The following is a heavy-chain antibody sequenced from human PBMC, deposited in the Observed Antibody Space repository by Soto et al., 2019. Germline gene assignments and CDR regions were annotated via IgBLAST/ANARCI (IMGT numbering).Heavy chain of an antibody. CDR2: FYHSGST. J-gene: IGHJ4*02. Sequence: SETLSLTCAVSGHSISSGYYWGWIRQPPGKGLEWIGSFYHSGSTYYNPSLKSRVTISVDTSKNQFSLKLSSVTAADTAVHYCARGEYYGSGNYFDYWGQGTLVTVSS. CDR1: GHSISSGYY. V-gene: IGHV4-38-2*01. CDR3: ARGEYYGSGNYFDY. D-gene: IGHD3-10*01.